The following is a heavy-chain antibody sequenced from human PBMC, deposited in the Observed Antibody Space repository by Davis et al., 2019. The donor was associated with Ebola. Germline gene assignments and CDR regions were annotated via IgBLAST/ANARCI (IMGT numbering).Heavy chain of an antibody. CDR3: ARGGGDVLLWFGELSN. V-gene: IGHV4-30-4*07. CDR1: AGSISSGGYS. CDR2: IYYSGST. Sequence: SETLSLTCAVSAGSISSGGYSWSWIRQPPGKGLEWIGYIYYSGSTYYNPSLKSRVTISVDTSKNQFSLKLSSVTAADTAVYYCARGGGDVLLWFGELSNWGQGTLVTVSS. J-gene: IGHJ4*02. D-gene: IGHD3-10*01.